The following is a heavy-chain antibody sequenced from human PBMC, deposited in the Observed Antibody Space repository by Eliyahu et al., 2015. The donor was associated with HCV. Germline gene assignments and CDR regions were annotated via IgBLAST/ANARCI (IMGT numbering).Heavy chain of an antibody. CDR3: AREVHYYGSGFWFDP. CDR1: GGSFSSDDYY. D-gene: IGHD3-10*01. J-gene: IGHJ5*02. CDR2: ISYSGST. V-gene: IGHV4-30-4*01. Sequence: QVQLQESGPGLVKPSQTLSLTCTVSGGSFSSDDYYWSWIRQPPGKGLEWIGFISYSGSTYYNPSLKSRVTISVDTSKNQFSLKLTSVTAADTAVYHCAREVHYYGSGFWFDPWGQGTLVTVSS.